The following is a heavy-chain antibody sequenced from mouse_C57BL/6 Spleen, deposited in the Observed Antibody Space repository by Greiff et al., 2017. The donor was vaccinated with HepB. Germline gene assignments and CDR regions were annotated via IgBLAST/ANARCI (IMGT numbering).Heavy chain of an antibody. CDR3: AREGWLDFDY. D-gene: IGHD2-3*01. Sequence: VKLQQPGAELVKPGASVKLSCKASGYTFTSYWMHWVKQRPGQGLEWIGMIHPNSGSTNYNEKFKSKATLTVDKSSSTAYMQLSSLTSEDSAVYYCAREGWLDFDYWGQGTTLTVSS. J-gene: IGHJ2*01. CDR1: GYTFTSYW. V-gene: IGHV1-64*01. CDR2: IHPNSGST.